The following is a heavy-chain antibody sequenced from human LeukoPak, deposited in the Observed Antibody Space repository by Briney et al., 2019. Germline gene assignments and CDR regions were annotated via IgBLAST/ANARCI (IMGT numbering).Heavy chain of an antibody. CDR2: LNSDGSST. CDR1: GFTFSSYW. CDR3: ASASNRNSINFDY. J-gene: IGHJ4*02. V-gene: IGHV3-74*01. Sequence: GGSLRLSCAASGFTFSSYWMYWVRQAPGKGLVWVSRLNSDGSSTSYADSVKGRFTISRDNAETTLHLQMNNLSAEDTAVYYCASASNRNSINFDYWGQGALVTVSS. D-gene: IGHD1-7*01.